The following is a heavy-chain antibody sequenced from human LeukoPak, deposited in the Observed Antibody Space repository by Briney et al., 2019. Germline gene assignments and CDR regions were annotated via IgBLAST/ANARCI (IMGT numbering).Heavy chain of an antibody. Sequence: GGSLRLSCAASGFTFSSYSMNWVRQAPGKGLEWVSSISSSSSHIYFADSVKGRFTISRDNAKNSLYLQMNSLRAEDTAVYYCARDKRDPGIAAAATNAFDIWGQGTMVTVSS. V-gene: IGHV3-21*01. CDR1: GFTFSSYS. CDR3: ARDKRDPGIAAAATNAFDI. CDR2: ISSSSSHI. J-gene: IGHJ3*02. D-gene: IGHD6-13*01.